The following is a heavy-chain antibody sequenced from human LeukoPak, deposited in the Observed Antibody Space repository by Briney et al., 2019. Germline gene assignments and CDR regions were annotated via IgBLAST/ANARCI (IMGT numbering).Heavy chain of an antibody. J-gene: IGHJ4*02. V-gene: IGHV4-39*01. D-gene: IGHD2-21*02. CDR2: IYHTGST. CDR3: AKSDGYGLIDY. CDR1: AASISGSGYY. Sequence: PSETLSLACAVSAASISGSGYYWGWIRQPPGMELQWIGNIYHTGSTYYNASLQSRVTISIDTSKNQFSLRLNSVTAADTAMYYCAKSDGYGLIDYWGQGTLVTVSS.